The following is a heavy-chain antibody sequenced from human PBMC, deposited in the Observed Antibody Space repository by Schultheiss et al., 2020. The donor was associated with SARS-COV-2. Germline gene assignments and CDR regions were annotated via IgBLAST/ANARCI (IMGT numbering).Heavy chain of an antibody. CDR3: ARAVVVADHYYYGMDV. D-gene: IGHD2-15*01. Sequence: ASVKVSCKASGYTFTSYYMHWVRQAPGQGLEWMGWISAYNGNTNYAQKLQGRVTMTTDTSTSTAYMELRSLRSEDTAVYYCARAVVVADHYYYGMDVWGQGTTVTVSS. J-gene: IGHJ6*02. CDR1: GYTFTSYY. CDR2: ISAYNGNT. V-gene: IGHV1-18*04.